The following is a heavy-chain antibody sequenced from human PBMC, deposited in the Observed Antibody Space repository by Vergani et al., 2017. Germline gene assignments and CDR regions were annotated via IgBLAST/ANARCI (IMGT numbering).Heavy chain of an antibody. V-gene: IGHV1-46*01. D-gene: IGHD3-3*01. Sequence: QVQLVQSGAEVKKPGASVKVSCKASGYTFTSYYMHWVRQAPGQGLEWMGIINPSGGSTSYAQKFQGRVTMTRDTSTSTVYMELSSLRSEDTAVYYCARNQIVIFGVVPDAFDIWGQGTMVTVSS. CDR1: GYTFTSYY. CDR3: ARNQIVIFGVVPDAFDI. CDR2: INPSGGST. J-gene: IGHJ3*02.